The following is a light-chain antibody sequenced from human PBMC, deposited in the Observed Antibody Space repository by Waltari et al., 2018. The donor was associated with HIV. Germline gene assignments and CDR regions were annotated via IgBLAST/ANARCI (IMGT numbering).Light chain of an antibody. CDR1: NIEHTG. CDR2: DYT. Sequence: SDVLPPSPSVSVAPGQTATISCWGHNIEHTGVQWYQQKPGQAPVLVMYDYTDRPAGIPERLSGSSSGNTATLTVSMVEAGDEADYYCQLWDTSSDHPAFFGGGTKLTV. J-gene: IGLJ2*01. CDR3: QLWDTSSDHPAF. V-gene: IGLV3-21*02.